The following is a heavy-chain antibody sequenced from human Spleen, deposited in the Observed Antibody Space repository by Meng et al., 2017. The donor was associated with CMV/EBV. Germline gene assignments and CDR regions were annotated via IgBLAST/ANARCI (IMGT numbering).Heavy chain of an antibody. V-gene: IGHV3-21*01. Sequence: GESLKISCAASGFTFRSYSMNWVRQAPGKGLEWIATIVGDSNYIYYADSLRGRFTISRDNAKNSLILQMNTLRVEDTAVYFCARGWLRKSFDLWGQGTLVTVSS. J-gene: IGHJ4*02. D-gene: IGHD6-19*01. CDR2: IVGDSNYI. CDR3: ARGWLRKSFDL. CDR1: GFTFRSYS.